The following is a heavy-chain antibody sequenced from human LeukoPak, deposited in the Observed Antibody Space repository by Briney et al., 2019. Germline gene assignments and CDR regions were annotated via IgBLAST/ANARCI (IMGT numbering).Heavy chain of an antibody. CDR1: GFTFSAYS. V-gene: IGHV3-21*01. Sequence: GGSLRLSCAASGFTFSAYSMNWVRQAPGKGLEWVSSISSSSSYIYYADSVKGRFTISRDNAKNSLYLQMNSLRAEDTAVYYCARAKRNGFDIWGQGTMVTVSS. CDR2: ISSSSSYI. CDR3: ARAKRNGFDI. J-gene: IGHJ3*02.